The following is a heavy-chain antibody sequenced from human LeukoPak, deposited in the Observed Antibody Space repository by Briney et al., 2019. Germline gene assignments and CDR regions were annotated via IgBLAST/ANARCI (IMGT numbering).Heavy chain of an antibody. J-gene: IGHJ3*02. CDR3: AKGRGYSYGSDAFDI. D-gene: IGHD5-18*01. Sequence: GGSLRLSCEASGFSFSIYNMNWVRLAPGKGLEWASSISGSSSYVWYADSVKGRFTISRDNAKNSLYLQMNSLRAEDTALYYCAKGRGYSYGSDAFDIWGQGTMVTVSS. CDR2: ISGSSSYV. CDR1: GFSFSIYN. V-gene: IGHV3-21*04.